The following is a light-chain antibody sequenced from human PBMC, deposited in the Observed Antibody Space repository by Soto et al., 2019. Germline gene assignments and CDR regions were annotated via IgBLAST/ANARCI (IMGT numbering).Light chain of an antibody. Sequence: DVVVTQSPRSLPVTLGQAASISCRSSQTIVHREATTYLSWFRQRPVQSPRRLIYKFSNREAGGPDRLSGSGSGTDLPLKGSRVEAEYVGLYYCMQGSHWPPITFGQGTRLEIK. CDR1: QTIVHREATTY. J-gene: IGKJ5*01. V-gene: IGKV2-30*02. CDR3: MQGSHWPPIT. CDR2: KFS.